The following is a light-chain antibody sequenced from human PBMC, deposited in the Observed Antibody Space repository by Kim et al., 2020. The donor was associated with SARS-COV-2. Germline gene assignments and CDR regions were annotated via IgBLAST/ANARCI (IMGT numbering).Light chain of an antibody. CDR2: GAS. V-gene: IGKV3-15*01. CDR3: QQYNNWPPWT. CDR1: QSGSSN. Sequence: APGERSTLCCRTRQSGSSNLAWYQQKPGQAPRLLIYGASTRATGIPARFSGSASGTEFTLTISSLQSEYFAVYYCQQYNNWPPWTFGQGTKVDIK. J-gene: IGKJ1*01.